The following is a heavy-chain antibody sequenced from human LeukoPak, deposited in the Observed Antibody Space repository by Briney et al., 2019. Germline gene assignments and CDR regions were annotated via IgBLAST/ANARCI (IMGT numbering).Heavy chain of an antibody. CDR2: ISYDGSNK. CDR3: ARGDGGASLKAYFQH. Sequence: PGRSLRLSCAASGFTFSSYAMHWVRQAPGKGLEWVAVISYDGSNKYYADSVKGRFTISRDNSKNTLYLQMNSLRAEDTAVYYCARGDGGASLKAYFQHWGQGTLVTVSS. V-gene: IGHV3-30*04. D-gene: IGHD4-23*01. CDR1: GFTFSSYA. J-gene: IGHJ1*01.